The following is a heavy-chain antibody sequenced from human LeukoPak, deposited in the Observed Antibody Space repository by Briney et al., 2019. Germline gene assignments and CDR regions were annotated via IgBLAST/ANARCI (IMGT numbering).Heavy chain of an antibody. Sequence: SETLSLTCAVYGGSFSGYYWSRIRQPPGKGLEWIGEINHSGSTNYNPSLKSRVTISVDTSKNQFSLKLSSVTAADTAVYYCARVLAYCGGDCYSLYYYYYGMDVWGQGTTVTVSS. D-gene: IGHD2-21*02. V-gene: IGHV4-34*01. J-gene: IGHJ6*02. CDR2: INHSGST. CDR3: ARVLAYCGGDCYSLYYYYYGMDV. CDR1: GGSFSGYY.